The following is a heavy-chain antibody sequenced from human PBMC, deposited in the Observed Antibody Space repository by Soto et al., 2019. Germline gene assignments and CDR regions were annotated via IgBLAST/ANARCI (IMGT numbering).Heavy chain of an antibody. CDR3: ARRGSYYDSSGYYLYYFDY. D-gene: IGHD3-22*01. CDR1: GYSFTGYW. CDR2: IYPGDSDT. J-gene: IGHJ4*02. Sequence: GESLKISCKCSGYSFTGYWIGWLRQTPGKGLEWMGIIYPGDSDTRYNPSFEGQVTISADKSISTAYLQWSSLEASDSAMYYCARRGSYYDSSGYYLYYFDYWGQGSLVTVSS. V-gene: IGHV5-51*01.